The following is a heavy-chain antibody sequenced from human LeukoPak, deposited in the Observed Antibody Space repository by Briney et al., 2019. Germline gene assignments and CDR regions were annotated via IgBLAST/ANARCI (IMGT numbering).Heavy chain of an antibody. CDR2: MSPSGTT. CDR3: ARGQDDRSGTFDY. V-gene: IGHV4-61*01. CDR1: GDSVSSGNYY. Sequence: PSETLSLTCTVSGDSVSSGNYYLSWIRQPPGKGXXXINYMSPSGTTKXNPSLKSRVTTSVDTSRTQFSLRLSSVTAADTAVYYCARGQDDRSGTFDYWGQGILVTVSS. D-gene: IGHD3-22*01. J-gene: IGHJ4*02.